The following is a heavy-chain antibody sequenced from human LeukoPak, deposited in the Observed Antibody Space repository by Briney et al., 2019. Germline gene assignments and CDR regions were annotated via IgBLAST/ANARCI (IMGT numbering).Heavy chain of an antibody. CDR2: TYYRSKWYS. J-gene: IGHJ4*02. D-gene: IGHD2-15*01. CDR1: GNDVSNNKAA. CDR3: ASEGARGSLGY. Sequence: SQTLSLTCAISGNDVSNNKAAWNWIRQSPSRCLEWLGRTYYRSKWYSNYAGSVEGRITINPDTSKNHFTLQLNSVTPEDTAVYYCASEGARGSLGYWGQGTLVTVSS. V-gene: IGHV6-1*01.